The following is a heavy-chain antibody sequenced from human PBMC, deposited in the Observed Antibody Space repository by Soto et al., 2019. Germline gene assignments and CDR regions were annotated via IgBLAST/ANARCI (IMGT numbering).Heavy chain of an antibody. CDR2: IFHSGST. Sequence: QVQLQESGPGLVKPSGTLSLTCAVSGGSMRSNNRWSWVRQPPGKGLEWIGEIFHSGSTNYNPSLKRRGTISVDKSKNQFSRKLSSVTAADTAVYYCARVYSGSYSDYWGQGTLVTVSS. CDR1: GGSMRSNNR. J-gene: IGHJ4*02. D-gene: IGHD1-26*01. V-gene: IGHV4-4*02. CDR3: ARVYSGSYSDY.